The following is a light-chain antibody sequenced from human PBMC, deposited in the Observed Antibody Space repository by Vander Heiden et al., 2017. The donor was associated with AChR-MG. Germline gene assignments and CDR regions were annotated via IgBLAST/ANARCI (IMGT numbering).Light chain of an antibody. Sequence: SVLTQPPSVSGAPGQRVTISCPGNSSNIGAVYDVHWYQQLPGTAPKVLIYGNSNRPSGVPDRFSGSKSGTSASLTIAGLQPEDEADDYCQSYDSRLSGAVFGGGTKVTVL. CDR3: QSYDSRLSGAV. J-gene: IGLJ3*02. V-gene: IGLV1-40*01. CDR2: GNS. CDR1: SSNIGAVYD.